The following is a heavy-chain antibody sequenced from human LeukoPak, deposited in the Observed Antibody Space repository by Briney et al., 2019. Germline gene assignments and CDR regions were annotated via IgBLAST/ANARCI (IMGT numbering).Heavy chain of an antibody. Sequence: SETLSLTCTVSGGSISSYYWSWIRQPPGKGLEWIGDIYYSGSTNYNPSLKSRVTISVDTSTNQFSLKLSSVTAADTAVYYCASVLTGPAAFDIWGQGTMVTVSS. D-gene: IGHD3-16*01. CDR3: ASVLTGPAAFDI. J-gene: IGHJ3*02. CDR2: IYYSGST. CDR1: GGSISSYY. V-gene: IGHV4-59*01.